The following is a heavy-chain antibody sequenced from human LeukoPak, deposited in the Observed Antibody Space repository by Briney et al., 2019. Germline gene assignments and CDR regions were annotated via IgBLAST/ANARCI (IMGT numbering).Heavy chain of an antibody. CDR2: TYYRAKWYN. CDR1: GDSVSSNSAA. D-gene: IGHD7-27*01. J-gene: IGHJ3*02. V-gene: IGHV6-1*01. Sequence: SQTLSLTCAICGDSVSSNSAAWNWVRQSPSRGLEWRGRTYYRAKWYNDYAVAVKSQISSNPDTSKNQFSLQLNSVTPDDTAVYYCARETGEEDDAFDIWGQGTMVTVSS. CDR3: ARETGEEDDAFDI.